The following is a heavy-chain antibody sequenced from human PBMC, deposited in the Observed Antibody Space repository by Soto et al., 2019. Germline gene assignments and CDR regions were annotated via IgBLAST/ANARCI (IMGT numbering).Heavy chain of an antibody. CDR2: IYYSGST. CDR1: GVSISSYY. J-gene: IGHJ4*02. CDR3: ARHGLGSSKFDY. Sequence: PSETLSLTCTVSGVSISSYYWSWIRQPPGKGLEWIGYIYYSGSTDYTPSLKSRVTISVDTSKNQLSLKLSSVTAADTAVYYCARHGLGSSKFDYWGQGTLVTVS. V-gene: IGHV4-59*08. D-gene: IGHD6-13*01.